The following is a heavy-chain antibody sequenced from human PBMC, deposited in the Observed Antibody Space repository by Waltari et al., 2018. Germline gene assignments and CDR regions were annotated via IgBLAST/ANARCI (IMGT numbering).Heavy chain of an antibody. D-gene: IGHD4-4*01. J-gene: IGHJ4*02. CDR1: GFPSNYFW. V-gene: IGHV3-7*01. CDR3: AREGLTEEAAY. Sequence: EIHLVESGGDLVQRGGSLRLSCVASGFPSNYFWLAWVRQVTGKGRQGLAHIKHDGSETYHVDSVKGRFTISRDNARNSLYLEMDRLRVEDTGVYYCAREGLTEEAAYWGQGTLVTVSS. CDR2: IKHDGSET.